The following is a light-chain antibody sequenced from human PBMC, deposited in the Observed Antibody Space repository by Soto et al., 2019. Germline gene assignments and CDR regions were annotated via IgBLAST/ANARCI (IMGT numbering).Light chain of an antibody. V-gene: IGKV1-5*03. J-gene: IGKJ2*01. CDR3: QQYNFYPYT. CDR2: QAS. CDR1: QSISGW. Sequence: DIQMTQSPSTLSASVGDRVTITYRASQSISGWLAWYQQKPGKAPRLLIYQASSLEIGVPSRFSGSGSGTEFTLTISSLQPDDFATYYCQQYNFYPYTFGQGTNLEIK.